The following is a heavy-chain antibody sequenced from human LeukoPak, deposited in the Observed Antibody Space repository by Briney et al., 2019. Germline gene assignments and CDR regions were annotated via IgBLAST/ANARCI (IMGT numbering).Heavy chain of an antibody. D-gene: IGHD4-17*01. CDR1: GYTFSDYY. CDR3: ARAGDYGDYRFDY. Sequence: ASVKVSCKTSGYTFSDYYIHWIRQAPGQGLEWVGWINPNSGDTDYAQKFQGRVTMTRNTSISTAYMELSSLRSEDTAVYYCARAGDYGDYRFDYWGQGTLVTVSS. J-gene: IGHJ4*02. V-gene: IGHV1-2*02. CDR2: INPNSGDT.